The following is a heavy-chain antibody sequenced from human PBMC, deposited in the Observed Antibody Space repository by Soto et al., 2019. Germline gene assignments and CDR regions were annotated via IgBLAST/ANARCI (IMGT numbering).Heavy chain of an antibody. V-gene: IGHV4-59*01. CDR3: ARGRELQEYYYGMDV. CDR1: GGSISSYY. CDR2: IYYSGST. Sequence: SETLSLTCTVSGGSISSYYWSWIRQPPGKGLEWIGYIYYSGSTNYNPSLKSRVTISVDTSKNQFSLKLSSVTAADTAVYYCARGRELQEYYYGMDVWGPGXTVTVS. J-gene: IGHJ6*02. D-gene: IGHD1-7*01.